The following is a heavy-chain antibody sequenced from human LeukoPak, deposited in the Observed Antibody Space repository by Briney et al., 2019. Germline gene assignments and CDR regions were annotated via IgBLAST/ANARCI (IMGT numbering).Heavy chain of an antibody. Sequence: SETLSLTCTVSGGSISSSSYYWAWIRQPPGKRPEWIGSIFYSGSTHYNPSLQSRITISADTSKGQFSLKLSSVTAADTAVYYCARQGVGATDFWGQGSLVTVYS. D-gene: IGHD1-26*01. J-gene: IGHJ4*02. CDR3: ARQGVGATDF. V-gene: IGHV4-39*01. CDR2: IFYSGST. CDR1: GGSISSSSYY.